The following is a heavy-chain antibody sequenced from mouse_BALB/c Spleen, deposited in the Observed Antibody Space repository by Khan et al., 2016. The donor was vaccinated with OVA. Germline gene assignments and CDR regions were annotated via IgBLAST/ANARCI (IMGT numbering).Heavy chain of an antibody. CDR1: GYTFTTYT. D-gene: IGHD2-14*01. Sequence: VQLQQSGAELVRPGDSVTMSCKASGYTFTTYTIHWVKQRPGQGLEWIGYIIPSTDYTTYNQKFKDKATLTADKSPSPAFMQLSSPTSDDAAVYYCAKGGAYYRSDGWFAYWGQGTLVTVSA. J-gene: IGHJ3*01. V-gene: IGHV1-4*01. CDR3: AKGGAYYRSDGWFAY. CDR2: IIPSTDYT.